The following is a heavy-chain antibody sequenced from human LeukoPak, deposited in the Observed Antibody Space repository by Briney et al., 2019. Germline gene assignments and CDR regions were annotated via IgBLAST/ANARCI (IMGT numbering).Heavy chain of an antibody. D-gene: IGHD2-15*01. V-gene: IGHV3-30*04. J-gene: IGHJ4*02. CDR3: ARRLSGRVDS. CDR1: GFIFSAYA. Sequence: GGSLRLSCEASGFIFSAYAMHWVRQAPGKGLEWVADISFDGINQYYADSVKGRFTISRDNSKNTLYLQMNSLRAEDTAVYYCARRLSGRVDSWGQGTLVTVSS. CDR2: ISFDGINQ.